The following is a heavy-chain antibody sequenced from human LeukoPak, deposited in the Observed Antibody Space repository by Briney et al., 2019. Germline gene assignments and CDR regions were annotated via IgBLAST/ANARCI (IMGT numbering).Heavy chain of an antibody. CDR2: ISSGSSPK. J-gene: IGHJ4*02. CDR3: ARGDDGAY. D-gene: IGHD3-16*01. CDR1: GFTFDIYG. Sequence: GGSLRLSCAASGFTFDIYGMNWIRQAPGKGLEWVSHISSGSSPKYYADSVRGRFTISRDNAKKSLYLQMNSLGVEDTAVYYCARGDDGAYWGQGTLVTVSS. V-gene: IGHV3-48*04.